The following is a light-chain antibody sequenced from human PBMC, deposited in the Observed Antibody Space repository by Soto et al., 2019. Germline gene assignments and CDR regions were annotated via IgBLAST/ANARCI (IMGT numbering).Light chain of an antibody. CDR3: SSFASSNTWV. J-gene: IGLJ3*02. V-gene: IGLV2-8*01. Sequence: QSVLTQPPSASGSPGRSFTISCTGTSSDVGAYNYVSWYQQHAGKAPKLVIYEVTKRPSGVPDRFSGSKSANTASLTVSGLQAEDEADYYCSSFASSNTWVFGGGTKLTVL. CDR2: EVT. CDR1: SSDVGAYNY.